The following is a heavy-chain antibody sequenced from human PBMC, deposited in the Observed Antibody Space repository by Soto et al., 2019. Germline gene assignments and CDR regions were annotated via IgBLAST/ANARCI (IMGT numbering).Heavy chain of an antibody. D-gene: IGHD6-13*01. CDR2: ISTSSSYT. V-gene: IGHV3-11*05. J-gene: IGHJ4*02. Sequence: QVQLVESGGGLVKPGGSLRLSCAASGFTFSDYYTSWIRQAPGKGLEWVSYISTSSSYTTYADSVQGRLTISRDNAKNSLYLQMNSLRAEDTAVYYCARSMRGSSWPFDYWGQGTLVTVSS. CDR3: ARSMRGSSWPFDY. CDR1: GFTFSDYY.